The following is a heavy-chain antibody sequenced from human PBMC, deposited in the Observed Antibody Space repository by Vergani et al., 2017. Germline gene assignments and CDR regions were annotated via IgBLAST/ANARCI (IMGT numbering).Heavy chain of an antibody. CDR3: ARGTFLHAFDN. Sequence: QVQLQESGPGLLKPSQTLSLTCSVAGDSISSGNYYWNWIRQPAGKGLEWMGRIYSSGSTSYNPSIKSPITMSLDTSKNQFSLSLSSVTAADTAVYYCARGTFLHAFDNWGQGTVVTVSS. V-gene: IGHV4-61*02. J-gene: IGHJ3*02. CDR2: IYSSGST. CDR1: GDSISSGNYY. D-gene: IGHD1-26*01.